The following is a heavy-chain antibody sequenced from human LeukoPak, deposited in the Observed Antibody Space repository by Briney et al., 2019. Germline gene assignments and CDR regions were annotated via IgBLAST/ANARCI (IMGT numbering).Heavy chain of an antibody. CDR1: GGTFSSYA. J-gene: IGHJ3*02. CDR2: INPNSGGT. CDR3: ARSPTDAFDI. Sequence: ASVKVSCKASGGTFSSYAISWVRQAPGQGLEWMGGINPNSGGTNYAQKFQGRVTMTRDTSISTAYMELSRLRSDDTAVYYCARSPTDAFDIWGQGTMVTVSS. D-gene: IGHD4-17*01. V-gene: IGHV1-2*02.